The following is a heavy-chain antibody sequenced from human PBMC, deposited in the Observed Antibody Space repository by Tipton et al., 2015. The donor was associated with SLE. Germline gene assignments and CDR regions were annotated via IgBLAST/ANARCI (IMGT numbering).Heavy chain of an antibody. CDR2: MNQDGNEK. V-gene: IGHV3-7*01. Sequence: SLRLSCVASGFSFSSYWMSWVRQVPGKGLEWVANMNQDGNEKYYVDSVKGRFTISRENAKNSLYLQMNTLRAGDTAIYYCAREMDDSSSRSWSLDVWGKGTTVTVSS. CDR3: AREMDDSSSRSWSLDV. D-gene: IGHD6-13*01. CDR1: GFSFSSYW. J-gene: IGHJ6*04.